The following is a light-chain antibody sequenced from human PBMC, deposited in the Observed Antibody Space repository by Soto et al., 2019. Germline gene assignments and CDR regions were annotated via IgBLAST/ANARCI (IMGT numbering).Light chain of an antibody. CDR2: DAS. V-gene: IGKV3-11*01. CDR1: QSVNNY. Sequence: EIVLTQSPATLSLSPGERATLSCRSSQSVNNYLAWYQQKPGQAPRLLIYDASNRASDIPARFSGSGPGTDFTLTISSLEPEDFAVYYCQQRGNWPPITFGQGTRLEIK. CDR3: QQRGNWPPIT. J-gene: IGKJ5*01.